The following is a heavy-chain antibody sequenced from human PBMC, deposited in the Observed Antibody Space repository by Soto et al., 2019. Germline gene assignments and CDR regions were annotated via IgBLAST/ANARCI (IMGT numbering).Heavy chain of an antibody. Sequence: QVQLVQSGAEKTKPGASVKVSCKASGYTFIRSAMHWVRQAPGQRLEWMGWINVANGNTKYSQKFQGRVTITRDTSATTAYMELGSLTSEDTAVYYCARGNLWSVYPYYFDYWGHGTLVTVSS. CDR3: ARGNLWSVYPYYFDY. V-gene: IGHV1-3*05. CDR1: GYTFIRSA. CDR2: INVANGNT. D-gene: IGHD3-3*01. J-gene: IGHJ4*01.